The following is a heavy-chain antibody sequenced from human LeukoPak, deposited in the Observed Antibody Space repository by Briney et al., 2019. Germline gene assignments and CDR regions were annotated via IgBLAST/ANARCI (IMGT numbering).Heavy chain of an antibody. CDR2: ISSSSTYI. V-gene: IGHV3-21*04. Sequence: GGSLRLSCAASGFIFSSYSMNWVRQAPGKGLEWVSSISSSSTYIYYADSVKGRFTISRDNSKNTLYLQMNSLRAEDTAVYYCARDSYMDVWGKGTTVTISS. CDR1: GFIFSSYS. J-gene: IGHJ6*03. CDR3: ARDSYMDV.